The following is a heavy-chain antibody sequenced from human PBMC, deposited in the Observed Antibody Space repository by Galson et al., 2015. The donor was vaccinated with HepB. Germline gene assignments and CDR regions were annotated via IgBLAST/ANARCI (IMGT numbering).Heavy chain of an antibody. D-gene: IGHD1-26*01. CDR1: EFTFSNYA. Sequence: SLRLSCAASEFTFSNYAMTWVRQAPGKGLEWVSAISGSGGSTYYADSVKGRFTISRDNSKNTLYLQMNSLRAEDTALYYCAKDSRVWWELLDGGYWGQGTLVTVSS. J-gene: IGHJ4*02. V-gene: IGHV3-23*01. CDR3: AKDSRVWWELLDGGY. CDR2: ISGSGGST.